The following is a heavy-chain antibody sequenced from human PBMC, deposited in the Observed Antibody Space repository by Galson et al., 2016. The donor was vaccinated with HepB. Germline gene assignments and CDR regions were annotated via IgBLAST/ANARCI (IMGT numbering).Heavy chain of an antibody. V-gene: IGHV4-4*02. CDR1: GGAFSCSNW. J-gene: IGHJ6*02. Sequence: SETLSLTCAVSGGAFSCSNWWTWVRLPPGTGLEWIGEIYHSGTTNYNPSLKSRVTISVDKFTNQFSLNLSSVTAADTAVYYWARGLSGTFSGYHGLDVWGQGTTVTVSS. CDR3: ARGLSGTFSGYHGLDV. D-gene: IGHD2-15*01. CDR2: IYHSGTT.